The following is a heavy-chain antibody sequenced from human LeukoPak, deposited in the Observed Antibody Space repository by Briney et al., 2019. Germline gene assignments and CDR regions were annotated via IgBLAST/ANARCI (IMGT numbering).Heavy chain of an antibody. CDR1: GGSFSGYY. D-gene: IGHD6-19*01. J-gene: IGHJ4*02. CDR2: INHSGST. Sequence: SETLSLTCAVYGGSFSGYYWSWIRQPPGKGLEWIGEINHSGSTNYNPSLKSRVTISVDTSKNQFSLKLSSVTAADTAVYHCARGPAAAGTGSSGWYVNYWGQGTLVTVSS. V-gene: IGHV4-34*01. CDR3: ARGPAAAGTGSSGWYVNY.